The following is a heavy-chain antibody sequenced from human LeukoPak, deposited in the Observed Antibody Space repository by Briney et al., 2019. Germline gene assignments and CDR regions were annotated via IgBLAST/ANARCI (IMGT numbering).Heavy chain of an antibody. CDR1: GFTFSSYA. CDR3: ARKAAPAMDV. Sequence: PGRSLRLSCAASGFTFSSYAMHWVRQAPGKGLEWVAVISYDGSNKYYADSVKGRFTISRDNSKNTLYLQMNSLRAEDTAVYYCARKAAPAMDVWGQGTTVTVSS. J-gene: IGHJ6*02. CDR2: ISYDGSNK. D-gene: IGHD6-6*01. V-gene: IGHV3-30-3*01.